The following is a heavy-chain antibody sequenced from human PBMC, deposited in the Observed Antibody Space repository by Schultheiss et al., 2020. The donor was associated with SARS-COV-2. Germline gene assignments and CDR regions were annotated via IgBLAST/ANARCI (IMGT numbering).Heavy chain of an antibody. J-gene: IGHJ6*03. V-gene: IGHV3-23*01. D-gene: IGHD5-18*01. Sequence: GESLKISCVASGFTFDDYAFHWVRQAPGKGLEWVSAISGSGGSTYYADSVKGRFTISRDNSKNTLYLQMNSLRAEDTAVYYCARVLEDTAMVTGRYYYYYYMDVWGKGTTVTVSS. CDR3: ARVLEDTAMVTGRYYYYYYMDV. CDR2: ISGSGGST. CDR1: GFTFDDYA.